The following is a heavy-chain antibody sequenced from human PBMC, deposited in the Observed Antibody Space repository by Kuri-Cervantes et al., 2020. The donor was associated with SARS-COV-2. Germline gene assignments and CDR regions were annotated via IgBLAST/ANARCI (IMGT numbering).Heavy chain of an antibody. J-gene: IGHJ4*02. D-gene: IGHD3-22*01. V-gene: IGHV4-59*12. Sequence: SETLSLTCTVSGGSISSYFWSWIRQPPGKGLEWIAYIYYSGTTNYNPSLKSRATISVDTSKNQFSLKLSSVTAADTAVYYCAGGQIVVVLAVWGQGTLVTVSS. CDR1: GGSISSYF. CDR2: IYYSGTT. CDR3: AGGQIVVVLAV.